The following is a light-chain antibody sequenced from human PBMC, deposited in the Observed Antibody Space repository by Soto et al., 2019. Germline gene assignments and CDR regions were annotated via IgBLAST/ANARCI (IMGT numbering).Light chain of an antibody. Sequence: EIVLTQSPDTLSLSPGERATLSCRASQSVSSNYLAWYQQKPGQAPRPLVYGASSRATGIPDMFSGSGAGTDFTLTISRLEPEDFAVYYCQQYGSSPWTFGQGTKVEIK. J-gene: IGKJ1*01. CDR3: QQYGSSPWT. CDR2: GAS. V-gene: IGKV3-20*01. CDR1: QSVSSNY.